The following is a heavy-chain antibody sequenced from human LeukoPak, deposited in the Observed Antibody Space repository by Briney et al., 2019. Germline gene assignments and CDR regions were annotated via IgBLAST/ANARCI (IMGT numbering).Heavy chain of an antibody. V-gene: IGHV3-21*01. D-gene: IGHD1-26*01. CDR3: ARARYSGSFDD. J-gene: IGHJ4*02. CDR1: GFTFSSYK. CDR2: ISSGTSYI. Sequence: GGSLRLSCAASGFTFSSYKMNWVRQAPGKGLEWVSSISSGTSYIYYADSVKGRFTISRDNAKNSLYLQMNSLRAEDTAVFYCARARYSGSFDDWGQGTLVTVSS.